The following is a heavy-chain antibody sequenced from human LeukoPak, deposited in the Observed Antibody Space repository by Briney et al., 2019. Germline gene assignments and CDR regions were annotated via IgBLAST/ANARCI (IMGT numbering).Heavy chain of an antibody. CDR2: INPSGGST. CDR3: ARQMTTVTSPDY. D-gene: IGHD4-17*01. V-gene: IGHV1-46*01. CDR1: GYTFTSYY. Sequence: ASVKVSCKACGYTFTSYYMHWVRQAPGQGLEWMGIINPSGGSTSYAQKFQGRVTMTRDTSTSTVYMELSSLRSEDTAVYYCARQMTTVTSPDYWGQGTLVTVSS. J-gene: IGHJ4*02.